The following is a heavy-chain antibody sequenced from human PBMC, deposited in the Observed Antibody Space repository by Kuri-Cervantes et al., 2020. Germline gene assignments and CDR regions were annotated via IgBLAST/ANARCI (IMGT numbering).Heavy chain of an antibody. CDR2: INTNTGNA. V-gene: IGHV7-4-1*02. CDR1: GYTFTSYA. J-gene: IGHJ4*02. Sequence: ASVKVSCKASGYTFTSYAMNWVRQAPGQGLEWMGWINTNTGNATYAQGFTGRFVFSLDTSVSTAYLQISSLKPEDTAVYYCAKDGFGGYDYELWDWGQGTLVTVSS. D-gene: IGHD5-12*01. CDR3: AKDGFGGYDYELWD.